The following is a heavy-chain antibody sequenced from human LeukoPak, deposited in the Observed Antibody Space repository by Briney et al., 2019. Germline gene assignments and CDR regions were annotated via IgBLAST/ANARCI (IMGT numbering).Heavy chain of an antibody. Sequence: PGTLSLTSTVSVGSISVDYWCSICERPGEGGGCGGYMYYTGDITYTPSLRGRVTMSVHTTQSQLSRRVSSVTAADTAVYYCARLISVAGFDNWGQGALVTVSS. CDR1: VGSISVDY. CDR2: MYYTGDI. D-gene: IGHD6-19*01. V-gene: IGHV4-59*01. CDR3: ARLISVAGFDN. J-gene: IGHJ4*02.